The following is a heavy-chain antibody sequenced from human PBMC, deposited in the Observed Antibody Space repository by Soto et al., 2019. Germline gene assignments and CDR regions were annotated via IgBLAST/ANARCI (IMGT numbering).Heavy chain of an antibody. CDR1: GGTFSSYA. Sequence: GASVKVSCKASGGTFSSYAISWVRQAPGQGLEWMGGIIPIFGTANYAQKFQGRVTITADESTSTAYMELSSLRSEDTAVYYCARAHRYRRYYYYGMDVWRQGTTVTVSS. CDR2: IIPIFGTA. J-gene: IGHJ6*02. V-gene: IGHV1-69*13. D-gene: IGHD3-16*02. CDR3: ARAHRYRRYYYYGMDV.